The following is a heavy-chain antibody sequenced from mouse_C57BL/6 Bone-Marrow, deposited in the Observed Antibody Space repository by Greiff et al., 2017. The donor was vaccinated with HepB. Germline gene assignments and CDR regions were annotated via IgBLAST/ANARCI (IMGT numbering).Heavy chain of an antibody. CDR1: GFSLTSYA. D-gene: IGHD1-1*01. Sequence: QVQLKESGPGLVAPSQSLSITCTVSGFSLTSYAISWVRQPPGKGLEWLGVIWTGGGTTYNSALKSRLSISKDNSKSQVFLKMNSLQTDDTARYYCARNPVITTDWYFDVWGTGTTVTVSS. J-gene: IGHJ1*03. V-gene: IGHV2-9-1*01. CDR3: ARNPVITTDWYFDV. CDR2: IWTGGGT.